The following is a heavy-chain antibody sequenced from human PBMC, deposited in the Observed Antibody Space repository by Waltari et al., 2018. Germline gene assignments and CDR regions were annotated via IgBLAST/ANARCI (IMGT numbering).Heavy chain of an antibody. CDR2: IGGSGGST. CDR3: AKDEGAAAGYYYYYMDV. V-gene: IGHV3-23*04. D-gene: IGHD6-13*01. CDR1: GFTFSSYA. Sequence: EVQLVESGGGLVQPGGSLRLSCAASGFTFSSYAMSWVRQAPGKGLEWVSAIGGSGGSTYYADSVKGRFTISRDNSKNTLYLQMNSLRAEDTAVYYCAKDEGAAAGYYYYYMDVWGKGTTVTVSS. J-gene: IGHJ6*03.